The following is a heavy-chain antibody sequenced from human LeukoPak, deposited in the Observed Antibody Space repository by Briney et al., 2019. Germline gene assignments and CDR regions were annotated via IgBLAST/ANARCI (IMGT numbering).Heavy chain of an antibody. V-gene: IGHV4-38-2*02. CDR1: GFFVSSGYY. CDR2: IYHRGTT. CDR3: ARENGSGSYFGFIDY. Sequence: SETLSLTCTVSGFFVSSGYYWGWIRQPPGKGLEWIGSIYHRGTTYYNPSLKSRVSMSVDTSKNQFSLKLTSVTAADTAVYYCARENGSGSYFGFIDYWGQGTLVTVSS. J-gene: IGHJ4*02. D-gene: IGHD3-10*01.